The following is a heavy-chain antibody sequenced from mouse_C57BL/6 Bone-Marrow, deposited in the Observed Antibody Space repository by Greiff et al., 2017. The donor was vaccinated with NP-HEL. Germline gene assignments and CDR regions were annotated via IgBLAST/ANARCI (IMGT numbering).Heavy chain of an antibody. J-gene: IGHJ4*01. CDR3: ARQYSNYPYYAMDY. V-gene: IGHV1-72*01. D-gene: IGHD2-5*01. CDR2: IDPNSGGT. CDR1: GYTFTSYW. Sequence: QVQLQQSGAELVKPGASVKLSCKASGYTFTSYWMPWVKQRPGRGLEWIGRIDPNSGGTKYNEKFKGKATLTVDKPSSTAYMQLSSLTSEDSAVYYCARQYSNYPYYAMDYWGQGTSVTVSS.